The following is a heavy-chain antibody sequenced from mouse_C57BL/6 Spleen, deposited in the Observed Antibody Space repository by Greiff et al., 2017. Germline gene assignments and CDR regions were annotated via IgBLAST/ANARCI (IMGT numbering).Heavy chain of an antibody. CDR2: IDPEDGDT. V-gene: IGHV14-1*01. J-gene: IGHJ1*03. D-gene: IGHD1-1*01. Sequence: EVQLQESGAELVRPGASVKLSCTASGFNIKDYYMNWVKQRPEQGLEWIGRIDPEDGDTEYAPKFQGKATMTADTSSNPAYLQLSSLTSEDTAVYYCTTDAVVAPTGTWGTGTTVTVSS. CDR1: GFNIKDYY. CDR3: TTDAVVAPTGT.